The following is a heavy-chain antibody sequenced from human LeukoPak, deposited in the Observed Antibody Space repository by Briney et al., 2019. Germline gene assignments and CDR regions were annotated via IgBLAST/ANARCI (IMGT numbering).Heavy chain of an antibody. V-gene: IGHV3-23*01. Sequence: TRGSLRLSCAASGFTFSSYAMSWVRQAPGKGLEWVSAISGSGGSTYYADSVKGRFTISRDNSKNTLYLQMNSLRAEDTAVYYCAKDNGDFWSGSEYGAFDIWGQGTMVTVSS. CDR3: AKDNGDFWSGSEYGAFDI. CDR2: ISGSGGST. CDR1: GFTFSSYA. J-gene: IGHJ3*02. D-gene: IGHD3-3*01.